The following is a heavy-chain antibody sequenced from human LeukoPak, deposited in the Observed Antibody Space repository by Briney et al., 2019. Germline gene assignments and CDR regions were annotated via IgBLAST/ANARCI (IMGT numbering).Heavy chain of an antibody. Sequence: GGSLRLSCAASGFTFSSYEINWVRQAPGKGLEWVSYISSSGSTIYYADSVKGRFTISRDNAKNSLYLQMNSLRAEDTAVYYCARAPLLWFGEYSYYYGMDVWGKGTTVTVSS. V-gene: IGHV3-48*03. CDR2: ISSSGSTI. CDR1: GFTFSSYE. CDR3: ARAPLLWFGEYSYYYGMDV. D-gene: IGHD3-10*01. J-gene: IGHJ6*04.